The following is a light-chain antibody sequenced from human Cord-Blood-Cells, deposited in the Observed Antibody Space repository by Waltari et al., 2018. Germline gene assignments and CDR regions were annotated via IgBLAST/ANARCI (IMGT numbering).Light chain of an antibody. V-gene: IGLV2-14*01. CDR1: SSYVGGYNY. CDR2: EVS. Sequence: QSALTQPAYVSGSPGQSIPLSCTGTSSYVGGYNYVTWYQQHPGKAPKLMIYEVSNRPAGVSNRFSGSKSGNTASLTISGLQAEDEADYYCSSYTSSSTLYVFGTGTKVTVL. J-gene: IGLJ1*01. CDR3: SSYTSSSTLYV.